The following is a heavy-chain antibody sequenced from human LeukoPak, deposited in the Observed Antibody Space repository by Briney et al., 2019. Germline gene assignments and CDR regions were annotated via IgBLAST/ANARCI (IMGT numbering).Heavy chain of an antibody. J-gene: IGHJ5*02. CDR3: ARLADTAMVP. CDR1: GGSISGYY. D-gene: IGHD5-18*01. Sequence: SETLSLTCTVSGGSISGYYWSWIRQPPGKGLEWIGEINHSGSTNYNPSLKSRVTISVDTSKNQFSLKLSSVTAADTAVYYCARLADTAMVPWGQGPLVTVSS. V-gene: IGHV4-34*01. CDR2: INHSGST.